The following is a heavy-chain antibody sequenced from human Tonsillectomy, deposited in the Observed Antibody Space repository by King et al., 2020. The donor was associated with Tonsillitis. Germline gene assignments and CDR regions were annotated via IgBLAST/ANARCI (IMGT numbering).Heavy chain of an antibody. J-gene: IGHJ4*02. CDR2: IDWDDDK. CDR3: ARIRGRFGRDGYNYGFFDY. V-gene: IGHV2-70*01. CDR1: GFSLSTSGMC. Sequence: TLKESGPALVKPTQTLTLTCTFSGFSLSTSGMCVSWIRQPPGKALEWLALIDWDDDKYYSTSLKTRLTISKDTSKNQVVLTMTNMDPVDTATYYCARIRGRFGRDGYNYGFFDYWGQGTLVTVSS. D-gene: IGHD5-24*01.